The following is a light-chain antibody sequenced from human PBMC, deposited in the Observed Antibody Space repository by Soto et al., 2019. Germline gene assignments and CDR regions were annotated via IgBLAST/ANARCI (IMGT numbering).Light chain of an antibody. V-gene: IGLV1-44*01. CDR2: RSD. J-gene: IGLJ2*01. CDR3: AAWDDSRYGVV. Sequence: QSVLTQSPSASGTPGQRVIIACSGSSSNIGSNRVNWYRHLPGAAPKLLIFRSDQRPSGVPDRFSGSKSGTTASLAISGLQSGDEADYYCAAWDDSRYGVVFGGGTKLTVL. CDR1: SSNIGSNR.